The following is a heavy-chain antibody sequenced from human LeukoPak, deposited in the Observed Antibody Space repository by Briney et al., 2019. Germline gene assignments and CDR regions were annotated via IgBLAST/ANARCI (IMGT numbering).Heavy chain of an antibody. D-gene: IGHD4-11*01. J-gene: IGHJ3*02. CDR1: GYTFTSYD. CDR2: MNPNSGST. Sequence: ASVKVSCKASGYTFTSYDINWVRQATGQGLEWMGWMNPNSGSTGYAQKFQGRVTMTRNTSISTAYMELSSLRSEDTAVYYCARGGSRGVTDAFDIWGQGTMVTVSS. V-gene: IGHV1-8*01. CDR3: ARGGSRGVTDAFDI.